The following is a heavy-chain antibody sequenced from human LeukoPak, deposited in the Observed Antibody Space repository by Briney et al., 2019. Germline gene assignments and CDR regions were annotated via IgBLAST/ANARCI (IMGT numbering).Heavy chain of an antibody. J-gene: IGHJ5*02. CDR2: ISAYNGNI. CDR1: GYTFVSYS. D-gene: IGHD2-2*01. CDR3: ATARDQLLRAFPRFDP. Sequence: ASVTVSCKASGYTFVSYSVSCVRQVPRQPLEWMAWISAYNGNIKYAQKFQGRVTVTTDTSTSTAYMELKSLRYDDTAVYYCATARDQLLRAFPRFDPWGQGTLVTVSS. V-gene: IGHV1-18*04.